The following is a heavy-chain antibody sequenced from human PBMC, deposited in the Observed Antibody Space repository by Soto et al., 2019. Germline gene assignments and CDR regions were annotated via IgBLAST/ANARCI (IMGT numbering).Heavy chain of an antibody. CDR3: AAERAFYGPPYFDY. J-gene: IGHJ4*02. CDR1: GFIFSSYA. D-gene: IGHD3-10*01. CDR2: ISGGGGDT. Sequence: GGSLRLSCAASGFIFSSYAMSWVRQAPGKGLEWVSSISGGGGDTYYADSVKGRFTVSRDNSKNTLYLQMNSLRAEDTAVYYCAAERAFYGPPYFDYWGQGTLVTVSS. V-gene: IGHV3-23*01.